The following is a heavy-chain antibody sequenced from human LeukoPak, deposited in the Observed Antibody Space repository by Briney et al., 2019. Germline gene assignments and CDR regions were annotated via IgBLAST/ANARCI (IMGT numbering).Heavy chain of an antibody. CDR3: ARASLYYDSSGYGVAFDI. CDR1: GGSISSYY. V-gene: IGHV4-59*01. D-gene: IGHD3-22*01. CDR2: IYHSGST. Sequence: SETLSLTCTVSGGSISSYYWSWIRQPPGKGLEWIGYIYHSGSTNYNPSLKSRVTISVDTSKNQFSLKLSSVTAADTAVYYCARASLYYDSSGYGVAFDIWGQGTMVTVSS. J-gene: IGHJ3*02.